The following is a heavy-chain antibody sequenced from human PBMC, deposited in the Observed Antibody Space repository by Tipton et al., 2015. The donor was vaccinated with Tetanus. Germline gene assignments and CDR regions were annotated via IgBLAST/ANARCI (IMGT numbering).Heavy chain of an antibody. J-gene: IGHJ4*02. Sequence: SLRLSCGGSGFTFSHHWMSWVRQAPGKGLEWVANIRQDGDEKNCVDSVKGRFTISRDNTKSSVHLQMNSLREDDTAVYYCVRGYSGDAFWGQGTRVTVSS. CDR2: IRQDGDEK. CDR3: VRGYSGDAF. D-gene: IGHD2-15*01. V-gene: IGHV3-7*04. CDR1: GFTFSHHW.